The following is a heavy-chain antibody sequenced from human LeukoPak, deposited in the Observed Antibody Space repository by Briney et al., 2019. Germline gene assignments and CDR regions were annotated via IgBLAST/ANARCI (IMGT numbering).Heavy chain of an antibody. CDR1: GFTFNNAW. Sequence: PGGSLRLSCAASGFTFNNAWMSWVRQAPGKGLEWVSSISSSSSYIYYADSVKGRFTISRDNAKNSLYLQMNSLRAEETAVYYCARDALYGGNVDYWGQETLVTVSS. J-gene: IGHJ4*02. D-gene: IGHD4-23*01. CDR2: ISSSSSYI. CDR3: ARDALYGGNVDY. V-gene: IGHV3-21*01.